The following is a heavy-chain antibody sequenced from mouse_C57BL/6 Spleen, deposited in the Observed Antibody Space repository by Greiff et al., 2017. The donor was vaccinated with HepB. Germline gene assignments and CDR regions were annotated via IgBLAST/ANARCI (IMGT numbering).Heavy chain of an antibody. J-gene: IGHJ4*01. CDR2: IWSGGST. CDR3: ARKRDYSNPYAMDY. V-gene: IGHV2-2*01. CDR1: GFSLTSYG. Sequence: VMLKQSGPGLVQPSQSLSITCTVSGFSLTSYGVHWVRQSPGKGLEWLGVIWSGGSTDYNAAFISRLSISKDNSKSQVFFKMNSLQADDTAIYYCARKRDYSNPYAMDYWGQGTSVTVSS. D-gene: IGHD2-5*01.